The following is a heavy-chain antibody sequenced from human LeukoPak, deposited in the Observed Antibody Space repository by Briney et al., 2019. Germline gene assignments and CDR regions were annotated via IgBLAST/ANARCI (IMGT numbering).Heavy chain of an antibody. CDR1: GGTFSSYA. V-gene: IGHV1-69*05. Sequence: GASVKVSCKASGGTFSSYAISWVRQAPGQGLEWMGGIIPIFGTANYAQKFQGRVTITTDESTSTAYMELSSLRSEDTAVYYCASTYCSGGSCYGLRGNYYYYYGMDVWGQGTTVTVSS. J-gene: IGHJ6*02. CDR2: IIPIFGTA. CDR3: ASTYCSGGSCYGLRGNYYYYYGMDV. D-gene: IGHD2-15*01.